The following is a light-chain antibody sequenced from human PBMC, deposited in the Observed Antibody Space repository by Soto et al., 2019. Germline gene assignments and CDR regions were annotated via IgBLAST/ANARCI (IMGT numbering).Light chain of an antibody. CDR2: LGS. CDR3: MQALQTLWT. Sequence: DIVMTQSPLSLPVTPGEPASISCRSSQSLLHSNGYNYLDWYLQKPGQSPQLLIYLGSNRASGVPVRFSGSGSGTDFTLKISRVEAEDVGVYYCMQALQTLWTFGQGTKLEIK. CDR1: QSLLHSNGYNY. J-gene: IGKJ2*02. V-gene: IGKV2-28*01.